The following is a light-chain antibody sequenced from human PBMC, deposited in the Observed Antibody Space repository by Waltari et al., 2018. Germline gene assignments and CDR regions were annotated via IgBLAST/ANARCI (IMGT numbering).Light chain of an antibody. CDR3: CSYAGTYTFV. J-gene: IGLJ2*01. CDR2: DMN. V-gene: IGLV2-11*01. CDR1: NSDVGGCNF. Sequence: QSALTQPRSVSGSPGQSVTISCTESNSDVGGCNFFSWYQHHPGKAPTLMIYDMNVRPSGVPDRFSGSKSGNTASLTISGLQPEDEADYYCCSYAGTYTFVFGGGTKLTVL.